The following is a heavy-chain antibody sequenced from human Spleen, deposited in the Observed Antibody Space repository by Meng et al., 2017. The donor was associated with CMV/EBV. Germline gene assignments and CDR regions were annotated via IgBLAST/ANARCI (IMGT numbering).Heavy chain of an antibody. D-gene: IGHD6-19*01. CDR2: MNTNNGNT. J-gene: IGHJ4*02. CDR3: ARDGVIAVADY. CDR1: GYTFTSYD. V-gene: IGHV1-8*03. Sequence: ASVKVSCKASGYTFTSYDINWVRQATGQGLEWMGWMNTNNGNTGYAQKFQGRVTITRDTSISTAYMEVSSLRSEDTAVYYCARDGVIAVADYWGQGTLVTVSS.